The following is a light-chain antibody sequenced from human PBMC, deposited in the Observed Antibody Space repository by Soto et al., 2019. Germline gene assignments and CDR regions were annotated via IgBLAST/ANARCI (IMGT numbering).Light chain of an antibody. V-gene: IGKV3-15*01. J-gene: IGKJ5*01. CDR2: GAS. CDR3: QHHGGSPIT. CDR1: QSINSN. Sequence: EIVLTQSPGTLSLSPGERATLSCRASQSINSNLAWYQQQPGQAPRLLIYGASTRATGIPATFSGSGSGTEFTLTITSLQSEDFAVYYCQHHGGSPITFGQGTRLEIK.